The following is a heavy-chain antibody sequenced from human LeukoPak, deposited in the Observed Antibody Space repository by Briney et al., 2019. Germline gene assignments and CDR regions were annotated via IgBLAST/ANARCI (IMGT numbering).Heavy chain of an antibody. D-gene: IGHD4-23*01. CDR1: GFTFSYYW. CDR2: INPDGSTT. J-gene: IGHJ4*02. V-gene: IGHV3-74*01. CDR3: TSTGNSGY. Sequence: PGGSLRLSCAASGFTFSYYWMYWVRQAPGKGLVWVSRINPDGSTTDYADSVKGRFTISRDNAKNTLYLQMNTLRAEDTAVYYCTSTGNSGYWDQGTPVTVSS.